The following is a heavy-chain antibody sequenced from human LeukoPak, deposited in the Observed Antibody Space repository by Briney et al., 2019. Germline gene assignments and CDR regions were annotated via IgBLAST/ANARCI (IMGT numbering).Heavy chain of an antibody. CDR1: GGTFSSYA. D-gene: IGHD2-2*01. CDR3: ARTPIVVVPAARADYYYYMDV. J-gene: IGHJ6*03. Sequence: SVKVSCKASGGTFSSYAISWVRQAPGQGLEWMGGIIPIFGTANYAQKFQGRVTITADESTSTAHMELSSLRSEDTAVYYCARTPIVVVPAARADYYYYMDVWGKGTTVTVSS. V-gene: IGHV1-69*13. CDR2: IIPIFGTA.